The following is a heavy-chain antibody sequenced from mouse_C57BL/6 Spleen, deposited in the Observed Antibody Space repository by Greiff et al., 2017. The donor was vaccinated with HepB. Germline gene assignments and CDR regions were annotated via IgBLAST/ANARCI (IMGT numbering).Heavy chain of an antibody. CDR1: GFTFSDYG. V-gene: IGHV5-17*01. CDR3: ARGSGRAPGY. CDR2: ISSGSSTI. Sequence: DVQLVESGGGLVKPGGSLKLSCAASGFTFSDYGMHWVRQAPEKGLEWVAYISSGSSTIYYADTVKGRFTISRDNAKNTLFLQMTSLRSEDTAICYCARGSGRAPGYWGQGTPLTVSS. J-gene: IGHJ2*01. D-gene: IGHD4-1*01.